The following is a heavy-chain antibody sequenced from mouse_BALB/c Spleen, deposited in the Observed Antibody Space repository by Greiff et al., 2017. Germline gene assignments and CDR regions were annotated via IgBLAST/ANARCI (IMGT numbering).Heavy chain of an antibody. CDR1: GYTFTDYA. CDR2: ISTYYGDA. J-gene: IGHJ4*01. CDR3: ARWYDGYRYAMDY. Sequence: QVQLKESGAELVRPGVSVKISCKGSGYTFTDYAMHWVKQSHAKSLEWIGVISTYYGDASYNQKFKGKATMTVDKSSSTAYMELARLTSEDSAIYYCARWYDGYRYAMDYWVQGTSVTVSS. D-gene: IGHD2-3*01. V-gene: IGHV1S137*01.